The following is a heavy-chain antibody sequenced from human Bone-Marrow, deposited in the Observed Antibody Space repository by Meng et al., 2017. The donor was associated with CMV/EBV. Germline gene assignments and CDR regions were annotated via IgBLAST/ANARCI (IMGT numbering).Heavy chain of an antibody. CDR2: IYSLGTT. V-gene: IGHV3-53*01. CDR3: ARGGDFNCMDV. D-gene: IGHD3-16*01. J-gene: IGHJ6*02. CDR1: GFSVTDNY. Sequence: GGSLRLSCAASGFSVTDNYMTWVRQAPGKGLEWVSVIYSLGTTCYADSVKGRLTISRDTAKNTVLLQMNSLRAEDTAVYYCARGGDFNCMDVWGQGTTVTVSS.